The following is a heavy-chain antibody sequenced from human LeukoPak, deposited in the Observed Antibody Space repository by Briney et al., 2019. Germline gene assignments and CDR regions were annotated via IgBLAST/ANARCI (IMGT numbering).Heavy chain of an antibody. CDR1: GFTFSNFA. CDR2: LTSSRGHS. V-gene: IGHV3-23*01. Sequence: PGGFLRLSCAASGFTFSNFAMTWVRQAPGKGLEWVSSLTSSRGHSYTADTVKGRFTISRDNSQNTLYLQMNNLRVEDTGVYYCSRDPNGDYVGAFDSWGQGTLVTVSS. D-gene: IGHD4-17*01. J-gene: IGHJ5*01. CDR3: SRDPNGDYVGAFDS.